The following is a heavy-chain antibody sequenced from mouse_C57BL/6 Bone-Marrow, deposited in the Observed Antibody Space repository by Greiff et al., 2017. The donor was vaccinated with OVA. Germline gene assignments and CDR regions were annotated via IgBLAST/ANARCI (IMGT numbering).Heavy chain of an antibody. D-gene: IGHD2-2*01. J-gene: IGHJ3*01. CDR2: NHPNSGST. V-gene: IGHV1-64*01. Sequence: QVQLQQPGAELVKPGASVKLSCKASGYTFTSYWMHWVKQRPGQGLEWIGMNHPNSGSTNYNEKFKSKATLTVDKSSSTAYMQLSSLTSEDSAVYYCARLLWLREGAYWGQGTLVTVSA. CDR3: ARLLWLREGAY. CDR1: GYTFTSYW.